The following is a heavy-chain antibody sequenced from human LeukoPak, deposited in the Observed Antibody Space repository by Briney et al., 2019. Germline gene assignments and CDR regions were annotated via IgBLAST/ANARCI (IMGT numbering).Heavy chain of an antibody. CDR3: ARGGSLVPSGSYLGPYYFDY. V-gene: IGHV4-34*01. CDR2: INHSGST. D-gene: IGHD3-10*01. Sequence: PSQTLSLTCNISGGSLSNGDYYWSWIRQPPGKGLEWIGEINHSGSTNYNPSLKSRVTISVDTSKNQFSLKLSSVTAADTAVYYCARGGSLVPSGSYLGPYYFDYWGQGTLVTVSS. J-gene: IGHJ4*02. CDR1: GGSLSNGDYY.